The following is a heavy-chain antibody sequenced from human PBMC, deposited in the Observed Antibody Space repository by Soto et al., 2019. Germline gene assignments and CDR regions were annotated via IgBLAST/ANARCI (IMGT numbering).Heavy chain of an antibody. V-gene: IGHV1-8*01. J-gene: IGHJ6*02. CDR1: GYTFTSYD. D-gene: IGHD6-13*01. CDR3: AREWSAAGHFYGMDV. CDR2: MNTNSDDT. Sequence: QVQLVQSGAEVKKPGASVQVSCKTSGYTFTSYDINWVRQAPGQGLEWVGWMNTNSDDTRSAQKFRGRPTLTRDKSMRAVYMKLSNLRPDDSAVYYCAREWSAAGHFYGMDVWGQGTTVAVSS.